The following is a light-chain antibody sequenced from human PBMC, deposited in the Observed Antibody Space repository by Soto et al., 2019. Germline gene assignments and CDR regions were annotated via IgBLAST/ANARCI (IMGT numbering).Light chain of an antibody. V-gene: IGKV3-15*01. J-gene: IGKJ5*01. CDR2: RAS. Sequence: IMRTQSPATLSVSLGERATLSCRAGQTIYSNVAWYQQRPGQAPRLLIYRASTRATGVPDRFSGSGSGTDFTLTISRLEPEDFAVFYCQHYDSLPITFGQGTRLEIK. CDR3: QHYDSLPIT. CDR1: QTIYSN.